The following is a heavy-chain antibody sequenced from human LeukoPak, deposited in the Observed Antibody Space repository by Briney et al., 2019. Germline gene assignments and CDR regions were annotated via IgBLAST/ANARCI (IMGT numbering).Heavy chain of an antibody. CDR2: ISSSSSTI. J-gene: IGHJ4*02. Sequence: GGSLRLSCAASGFTFSSYSMNWVRQAPGKGLEWVSYISSSSSTIYYADSVKGRFTISRDNAKNSLYLQMNSLRAEDTAVYYCARGKGPVNLGFDYWGQGTLVTVSS. V-gene: IGHV3-48*04. CDR1: GFTFSSYS. D-gene: IGHD7-27*01. CDR3: ARGKGPVNLGFDY.